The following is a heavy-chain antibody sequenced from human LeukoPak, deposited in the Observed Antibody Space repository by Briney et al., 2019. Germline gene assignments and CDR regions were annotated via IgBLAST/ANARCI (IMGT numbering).Heavy chain of an antibody. CDR1: GGSISSYY. V-gene: IGHV4-59*01. CDR3: VRDSQDAFDI. CDR2: IYYSGST. Sequence: PSETLSLTCTVSGGSISSYYWSWIRQPPGKGLEWIGYIYYSGSTNYNPSLKSRVTISVDTSKNQFSLKLSSVTAADTAVYYCVRDSQDAFDIWGQGTMVTVSS. J-gene: IGHJ3*02.